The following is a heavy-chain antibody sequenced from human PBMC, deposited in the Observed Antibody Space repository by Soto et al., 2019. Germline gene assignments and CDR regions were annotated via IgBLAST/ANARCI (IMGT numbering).Heavy chain of an antibody. D-gene: IGHD1-26*01. CDR3: AKNQGVELVPLATVDWFDP. J-gene: IGHJ5*02. V-gene: IGHV3-23*01. CDR2: ISGSGFKE. Sequence: GGSLRLSCAASGFIFENFGMSWVRQAPGKGLEWISSISGSGFKEYYADSVKGRFTISRDNSKSTVYLELNNLSAEDTAVYHCAKNQGVELVPLATVDWFDPWGQGSVVTVSS. CDR1: GFIFENFG.